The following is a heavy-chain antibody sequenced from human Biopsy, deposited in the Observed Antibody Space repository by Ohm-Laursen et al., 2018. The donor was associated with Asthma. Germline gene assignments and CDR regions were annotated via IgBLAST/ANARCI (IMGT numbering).Heavy chain of an antibody. V-gene: IGHV4-31*11. J-gene: IGHJ5*01. CDR1: GGSINSGAFY. D-gene: IGHD2-2*01. Sequence: SQTLSLTCVVSGGSINSGAFYWGWVRQHPGKGPEWIGYINYSGNTYYNPSLKSRVIISVETSKNQFSLKLTSVTAADSALYYCARDLAGSCTSASCYGFDSWGQGAQVTVSS. CDR2: INYSGNT. CDR3: ARDLAGSCTSASCYGFDS.